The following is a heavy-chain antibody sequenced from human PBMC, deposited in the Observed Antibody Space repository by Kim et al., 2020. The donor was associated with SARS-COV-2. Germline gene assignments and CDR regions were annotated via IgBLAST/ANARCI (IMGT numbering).Heavy chain of an antibody. D-gene: IGHD3-22*01. CDR3: ARGAQYYYDRSAYPREIDY. CDR1: GYTFNNYG. V-gene: IGHV1-18*01. Sequence: ASVKVSCKASGYTFNNYGVNWVRLAPGQGLEWMGWISAYNGNTNYAQKHQDRVTMTTDTSTSTAYMELRSLRSDDTAVYYCARGAQYYYDRSAYPREIDY. J-gene: IGHJ4*01. CDR2: ISAYNGNT.